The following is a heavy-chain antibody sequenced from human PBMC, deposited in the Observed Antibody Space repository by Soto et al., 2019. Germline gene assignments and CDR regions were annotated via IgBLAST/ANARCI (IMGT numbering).Heavy chain of an antibody. CDR1: GFTFSSYW. D-gene: IGHD2-15*01. Sequence: EVQLVESGGGLVQPGGSLRLSCAASGFTFSSYWMHWVRQAPGKGLVWVSRINSDGSSTSYADSVKGRFTISRDNAKNTLYLQMNSLRAEDTAVYYCARVGIRVVGDYYYYMDVWGKGPRSPSP. V-gene: IGHV3-74*01. CDR2: INSDGSST. J-gene: IGHJ6*03. CDR3: ARVGIRVVGDYYYYMDV.